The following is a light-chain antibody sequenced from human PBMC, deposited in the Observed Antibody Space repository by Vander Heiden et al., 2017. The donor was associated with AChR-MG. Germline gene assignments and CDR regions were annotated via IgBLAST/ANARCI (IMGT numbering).Light chain of an antibody. CDR1: SGSGFTSND. J-gene: IGLJ3*02. CDR3: GLYKGSGIGV. V-gene: IGLV8-61*01. CDR2: YTK. Sequence: TGGMTSGSGFTSNDPTWCQQTPGQAARTLIYYTKIRSSGVPDRFSGSILGNKAALTITGGQADDDSDYYCGLYKGSGIGVFGGGTKLTVL.